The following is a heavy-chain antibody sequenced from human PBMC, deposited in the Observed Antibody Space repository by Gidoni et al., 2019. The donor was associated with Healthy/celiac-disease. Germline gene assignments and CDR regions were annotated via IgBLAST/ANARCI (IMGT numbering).Heavy chain of an antibody. D-gene: IGHD3-3*01. CDR1: GFTFDDYA. Sequence: EVQLVESGGGLVQPGRSLRLSCAASGFTFDDYAMHWVRQAPGKGLVWVSGISWNSGSIGYADSVKGRFTISRDNAKNSLYLQMISLRAEDTALYYCAKGLYDFWSGSYYFDYWGQVTLVTVSS. J-gene: IGHJ4*02. CDR3: AKGLYDFWSGSYYFDY. CDR2: ISWNSGSI. V-gene: IGHV3-9*01.